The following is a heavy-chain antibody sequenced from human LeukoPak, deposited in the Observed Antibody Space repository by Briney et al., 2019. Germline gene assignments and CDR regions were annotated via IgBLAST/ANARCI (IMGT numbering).Heavy chain of an antibody. CDR1: GGSIGSSY. CDR2: IYFSGST. V-gene: IGHV4-59*08. Sequence: TSETLSLTCTVSGGSIGSSYWSWIRQPPGKGLEWLGYIYFSGSTDYNPSLKSRVTISVDTSKNQFSLELSPVTAADTAVYYCARHYSGSYSVLDYWGQGTLVTVSS. CDR3: ARHYSGSYSVLDY. J-gene: IGHJ4*02. D-gene: IGHD1-26*01.